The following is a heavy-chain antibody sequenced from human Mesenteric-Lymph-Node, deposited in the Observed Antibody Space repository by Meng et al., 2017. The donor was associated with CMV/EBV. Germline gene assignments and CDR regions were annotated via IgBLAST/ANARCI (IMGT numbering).Heavy chain of an antibody. J-gene: IGHJ3*02. D-gene: IGHD3-9*01. CDR1: GFSVSSVY. Sequence: AASGFSVSSVYMSWVRQAPGKGLEWVSIIYTGGSTNYADSVKGRFTISRDISKNTLYLQMNSLRPEDTAVYYCATGEILTGSDAFDIWGQGTLVTVSS. CDR2: IYTGGST. CDR3: ATGEILTGSDAFDI. V-gene: IGHV3-66*02.